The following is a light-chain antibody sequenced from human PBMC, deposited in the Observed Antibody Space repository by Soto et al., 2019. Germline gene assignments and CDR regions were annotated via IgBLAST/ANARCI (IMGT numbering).Light chain of an antibody. V-gene: IGLV2-14*01. CDR1: SSDVGGYNY. Sequence: QSALTQPASVSGSPGQWITISCTGTSSDVGGYNYVSWYQQHPGKAPKLMIYDVSNRPSGVSNRFSGSKSGNTASLTISGLQAEDEADYYCSSYTSSSPYVFGTGTQLTVL. CDR3: SSYTSSSPYV. CDR2: DVS. J-gene: IGLJ1*01.